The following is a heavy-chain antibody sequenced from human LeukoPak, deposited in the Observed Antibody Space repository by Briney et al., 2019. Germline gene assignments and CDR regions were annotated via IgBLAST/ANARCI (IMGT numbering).Heavy chain of an antibody. D-gene: IGHD5-12*01. CDR1: GGSISRNTYY. V-gene: IGHV4-39*07. J-gene: IGHJ5*01. CDR3: ARSPRVLYSDYGCFDS. CDR2: MFHSGIT. Sequence: SETLSLTCTVSGGSISRNTYYWGWIRQPPGKGLEWIGSMFHSGITYYSPSLKSRVTISVDTSKSQFSLKLRSVTAADTAVYYCARSPRVLYSDYGCFDSWGQGTLVTVSS.